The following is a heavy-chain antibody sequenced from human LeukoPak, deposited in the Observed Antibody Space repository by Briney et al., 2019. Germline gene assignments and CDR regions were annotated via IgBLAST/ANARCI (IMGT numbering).Heavy chain of an antibody. Sequence: ASVKVSCKASGYTFTGYYMHWVRQAPGQGLEWMGWINPNSGGTNYAQKFQGRVTMTRDTSISTAYMELSRLRSEDTAVYYCARAPPPFLKWELPYYYMDVWGKGTTVTVSS. CDR1: GYTFTGYY. J-gene: IGHJ6*03. D-gene: IGHD1-26*01. V-gene: IGHV1-2*02. CDR2: INPNSGGT. CDR3: ARAPPPFLKWELPYYYMDV.